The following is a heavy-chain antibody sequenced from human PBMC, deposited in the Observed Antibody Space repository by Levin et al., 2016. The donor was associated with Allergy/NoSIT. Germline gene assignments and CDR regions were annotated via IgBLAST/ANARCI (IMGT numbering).Heavy chain of an antibody. D-gene: IGHD5-24*01. Sequence: SETLSLTCTVSGGSMSSYYWSWIRLPPGKGLEWIGYIYYTGGNNYNYNPSLKSRVTLSVDTSKNQFSLKLTSVTAADTAVYYCARQLVGKYNLDVWGQGTTVTVSS. CDR3: ARQLVGKYNLDV. CDR1: GGSMSSYY. V-gene: IGHV4-59*08. CDR2: IYYTGGNNY. J-gene: IGHJ6*02.